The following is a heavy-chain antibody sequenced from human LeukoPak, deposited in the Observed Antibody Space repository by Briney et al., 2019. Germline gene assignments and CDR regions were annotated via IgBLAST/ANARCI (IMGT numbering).Heavy chain of an antibody. CDR1: GFTFSIYA. CDR2: ISGSGGST. V-gene: IGHV3-23*01. Sequence: AGGSLRLSCASSGFTFSIYAMSWVRQAPGKGLEWVSAISGSGGSTYYADSVKGRFTISRDNSKNTLYLQMNSLRAEDTAVYYCAKDGSEAGFYYYYYMDVWGKGTTVTVS. D-gene: IGHD6-19*01. CDR3: AKDGSEAGFYYYYYMDV. J-gene: IGHJ6*03.